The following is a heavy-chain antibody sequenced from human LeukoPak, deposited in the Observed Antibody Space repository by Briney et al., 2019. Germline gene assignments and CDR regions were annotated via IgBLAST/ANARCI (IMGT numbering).Heavy chain of an antibody. CDR3: ARAPMRRISDTYYYYYMDV. D-gene: IGHD1-26*01. CDR2: IIPIFGKT. J-gene: IGHJ6*03. V-gene: IGHV1-69*06. Sequence: ASVKVSCKASGDTFSSYIISWVRQAPGQGLEWVGGIIPIFGKTNYAQKFQGRVTITADRYSSTAYMEVSSLRSDDTAVYYCARAPMRRISDTYYYYYMDVWGKGTTITVSS. CDR1: GDTFSSYI.